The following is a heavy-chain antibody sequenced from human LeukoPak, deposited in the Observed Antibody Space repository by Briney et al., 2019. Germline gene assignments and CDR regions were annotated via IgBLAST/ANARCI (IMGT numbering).Heavy chain of an antibody. D-gene: IGHD1-26*01. CDR2: IIPIFGIA. V-gene: IGHV1-69*04. CDR3: ARERTAWVSPTRDHYYYYGMDV. CDR1: GVTFSSYA. J-gene: IGHJ6*02. Sequence: SVKVSCKASGVTFSSYAISWVRQAPGQGLEWMGRIIPIFGIANYAQKFQGRVTITADKSTSTAYMELSSLRSEDTAVYYCARERTAWVSPTRDHYYYYGMDVWGQGTTVTVSS.